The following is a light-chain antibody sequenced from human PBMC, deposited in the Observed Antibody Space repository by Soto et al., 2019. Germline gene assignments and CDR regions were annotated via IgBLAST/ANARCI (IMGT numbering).Light chain of an antibody. CDR3: QQYSSSPPEFT. V-gene: IGKV3-20*01. CDR2: GAS. J-gene: IGKJ3*01. Sequence: EIVLTQSPGTLSVSPGERVTLSCRASQSVGSSYLAWYQQRPGQAPRLLIFGASYGATGIPDRFSGSGSGTTCTHTISRLEPENFAVDYCQQYSSSPPEFTFGPGTKVD. CDR1: QSVGSSY.